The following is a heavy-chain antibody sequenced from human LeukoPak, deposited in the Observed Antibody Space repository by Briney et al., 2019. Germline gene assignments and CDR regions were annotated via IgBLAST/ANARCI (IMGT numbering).Heavy chain of an antibody. CDR2: MNPNSGNT. V-gene: IGHV1-8*03. CDR1: GYSFTSYD. CDR3: ARGRVAILTGYSTFDY. J-gene: IGHJ4*02. Sequence: ASVKVSCKASGYSFTSYDINWVRQATGQGLEWMGRMNPNSGNTGYAQKFQGRVTITRNTSISTAYMELSSLRSEDTAVYYCARGRVAILTGYSTFDYWGQGTLVTVSS. D-gene: IGHD3-9*01.